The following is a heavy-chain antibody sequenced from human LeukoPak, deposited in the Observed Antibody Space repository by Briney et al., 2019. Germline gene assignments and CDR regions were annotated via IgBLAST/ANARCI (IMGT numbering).Heavy chain of an antibody. D-gene: IGHD3-22*01. Sequence: GGSLRLSCAASGFTFSSYWMSWVRQAPGKGLEWVANIKQDGSEKYYVDSVKGRFTISRDNAKNSLYLQMNSLRAEDTAVYYCARVVGYYDSSGYYYVYFDYWGQGTLVTVSS. CDR2: IKQDGSEK. V-gene: IGHV3-7*01. CDR1: GFTFSSYW. CDR3: ARVVGYYDSSGYYYVYFDY. J-gene: IGHJ4*02.